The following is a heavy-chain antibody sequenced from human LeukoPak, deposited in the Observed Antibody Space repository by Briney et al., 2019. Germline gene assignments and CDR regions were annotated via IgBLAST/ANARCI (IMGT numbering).Heavy chain of an antibody. CDR3: ARDEGYCDNFNCHAYMSL. CDR1: GYFFGGYS. CDR2: MDASSTDI. D-gene: IGHD2-15*01. Sequence: PGGSLRLSCAASGYFFGGYSMEWVRQAPGKGLEWVSSMDASSTDIYYADSVRGRFTISRDNAKNSLYLQMDSLRAEDTAVYYCARDEGYCDNFNCHAYMSLWGKGTTVSVSS. J-gene: IGHJ6*03. V-gene: IGHV3-21*01.